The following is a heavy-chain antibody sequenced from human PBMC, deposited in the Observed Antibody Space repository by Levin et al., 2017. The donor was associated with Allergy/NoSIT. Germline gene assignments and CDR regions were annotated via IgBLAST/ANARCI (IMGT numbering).Heavy chain of an antibody. J-gene: IGHJ4*02. CDR2: IYAGGTT. CDR3: ARGISSGLYGGVYFDF. D-gene: IGHD6-19*01. Sequence: GGSLRLSCAASGLVVNSNYMGWVRQAPGKGLEWVSVIYAGGTTYYADSVKGRFIISRDNSKNTVFLQMTSLRAEDTAVYTCARGISSGLYGGVYFDFWGQGTRVTVSS. V-gene: IGHV3-66*01. CDR1: GLVVNSNY.